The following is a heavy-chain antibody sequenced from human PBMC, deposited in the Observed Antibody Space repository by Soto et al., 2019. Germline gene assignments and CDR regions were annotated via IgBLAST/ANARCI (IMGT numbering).Heavy chain of an antibody. J-gene: IGHJ4*02. CDR2: IYYSGST. CDR3: ARHLEVSGWYYLDY. V-gene: IGHV4-59*08. CDR1: GGSISSYY. Sequence: QVQLQESGPGLVKPSETLSLTCTVSGGSISSYYWSWIRQPPGKGLEWIGYIYYSGSTNYNPSLKSRVTISVDTSKNQFSLKLSSVTAADTAVYYCARHLEVSGWYYLDYWGQGTLVTVSS. D-gene: IGHD6-19*01.